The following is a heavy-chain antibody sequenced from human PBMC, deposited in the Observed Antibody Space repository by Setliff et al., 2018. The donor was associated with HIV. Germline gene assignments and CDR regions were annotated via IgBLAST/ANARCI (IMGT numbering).Heavy chain of an antibody. CDR1: GGSFSAYY. V-gene: IGHV4-34*01. Sequence: SETLSLTCAVYGGSFSAYYWSWIRQTPGKGLEWIGEINHSGGANYNPSLKSRVTMSVDTSKNQFSLKLSSVTAADTAVFYCARGGYSYGFGRHRAYFQYWGQGTQVTVSS. CDR2: INHSGGA. J-gene: IGHJ1*01. CDR3: ARGGYSYGFGRHRAYFQY. D-gene: IGHD5-18*01.